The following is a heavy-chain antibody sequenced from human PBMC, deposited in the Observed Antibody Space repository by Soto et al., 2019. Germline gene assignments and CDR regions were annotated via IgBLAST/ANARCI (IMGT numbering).Heavy chain of an antibody. CDR1: GFTFSSYA. CDR2: ISGSGGTT. CDR3: AKTANVLFSAFDI. D-gene: IGHD1-1*01. J-gene: IGHJ3*02. V-gene: IGHV3-23*01. Sequence: EVQLLESGGGLVQPGGSLRLSCAASGFTFSSYAMSWVRQAPGKGLEWVSAISGSGGTTYYADSVKGRFTFSRDNSTNTLYLQMNSLRAEDTAVYYCAKTANVLFSAFDIWGQGTMVTVSS.